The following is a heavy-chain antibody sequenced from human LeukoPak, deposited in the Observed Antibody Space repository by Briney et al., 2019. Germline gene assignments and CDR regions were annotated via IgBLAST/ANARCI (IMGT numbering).Heavy chain of an antibody. CDR2: IYYSGST. J-gene: IGHJ4*02. V-gene: IGHV4-59*08. CDR3: ARHRGEVGATGSIDY. Sequence: SETLSLTCTVSGGSISSYYWSWLRQPPGKGLEWSGYIYYSGSTNYNPSLKSRVTISVDTSKNQFSLKLSSVTAADTAVYYCARHRGEVGATGSIDYWGQGTLVTVSS. D-gene: IGHD1-26*01. CDR1: GGSISSYY.